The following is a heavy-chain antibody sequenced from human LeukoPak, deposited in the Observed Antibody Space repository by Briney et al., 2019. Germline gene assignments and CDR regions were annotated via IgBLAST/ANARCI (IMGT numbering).Heavy chain of an antibody. CDR2: ISYDGSNK. CDR1: GFTFSSYA. V-gene: IGHV3-30-3*01. D-gene: IGHD2/OR15-2a*01. CDR3: AREGPRGNSQFDY. Sequence: GGSLRLSCAASGFTFSSYAMHWVRQAPGKGLEWVAVISYDGSNKYYTDSVKGRLTISRDNSKDTLFLQMNSLRAEDTAVYYCAREGPRGNSQFDYWGQETLVTVSS. J-gene: IGHJ4*02.